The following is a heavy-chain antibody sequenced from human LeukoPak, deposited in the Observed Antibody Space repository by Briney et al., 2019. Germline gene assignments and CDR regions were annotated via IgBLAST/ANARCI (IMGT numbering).Heavy chain of an antibody. V-gene: IGHV4-39*01. CDR1: GGSISSTTYY. CDR3: AKPARGY. Sequence: PSETLSLTCTVSGGSISSTTYYWVWIRQPPGKGLEWIGSIYSSGSTYYNPSLKSRVTISVDTSKNQFPLKLSSVTAADTAVYYCAKPARGYWGQGTLVTVSS. CDR2: IYSSGST. J-gene: IGHJ4*02.